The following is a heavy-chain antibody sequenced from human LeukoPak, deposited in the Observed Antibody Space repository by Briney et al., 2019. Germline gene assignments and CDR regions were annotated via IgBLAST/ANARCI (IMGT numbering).Heavy chain of an antibody. V-gene: IGHV3-23*01. Sequence: PGGSLRLSCEASGFGFTFGKLGMSWVRQAPGKGREWLSGISGSGYYTFYAESVMGRVTISRANTEKTLYIKMNSLRAEDTAVYYCAKDGSWGDYYFYFYMDVWGKGTTVTVPS. CDR2: ISGSGYYT. D-gene: IGHD3-16*01. J-gene: IGHJ6*03. CDR1: GFGFTFGKLG. CDR3: AKDGSWGDYYFYFYMDV.